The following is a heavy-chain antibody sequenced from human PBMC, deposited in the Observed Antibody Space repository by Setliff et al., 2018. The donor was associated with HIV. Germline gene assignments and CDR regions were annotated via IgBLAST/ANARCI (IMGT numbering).Heavy chain of an antibody. CDR1: GFTFSSYD. CDR3: ARDPYRGRSYWYFDL. CDR2: IGTAGDT. J-gene: IGHJ6*04. V-gene: IGHV3-13*01. D-gene: IGHD1-26*01. Sequence: GGSLRLSCAASGFTFSSYDMHWVRQATGKGLEWVSAIGTAGDTYYPGSVKGRFTISRENAKNSLYLQMNSLRAGDTAVYYCARDPYRGRSYWYFDLWGKGTTVTVSS.